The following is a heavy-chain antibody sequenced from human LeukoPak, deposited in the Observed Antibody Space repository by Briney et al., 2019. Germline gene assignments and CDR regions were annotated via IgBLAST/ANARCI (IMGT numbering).Heavy chain of an antibody. CDR3: VRADNGFDQ. J-gene: IGHJ4*02. CDR2: IYSHGNI. CDR1: GFTVGGSH. V-gene: IGHV3-53*01. Sequence: GGSLRLSCAASGFTVGGSHMSWIRQAPGKGLEWVSLIYSHGNIHYADSVKGRFTIFRDISKNSLYLQMNSLRAEDTALYYCVRADNGFDQWGQGALVTVSS. D-gene: IGHD2-8*01.